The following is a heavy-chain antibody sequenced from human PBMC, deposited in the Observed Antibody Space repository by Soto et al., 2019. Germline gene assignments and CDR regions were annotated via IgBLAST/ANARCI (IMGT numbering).Heavy chain of an antibody. D-gene: IGHD1-26*01. Sequence: ASVKVSCKASGGTFSSYAISWVRQAPGQGLEWMGRIIAIFGTANYEQKFQGRVTITADESTSTVYMELSSLRSEDTDEYCCGRDRDQSGSYGSAFDIWGQGTMVTVAS. CDR3: GRDRDQSGSYGSAFDI. CDR1: GGTFSSYA. CDR2: IIAIFGTA. J-gene: IGHJ3*02. V-gene: IGHV1-69*13.